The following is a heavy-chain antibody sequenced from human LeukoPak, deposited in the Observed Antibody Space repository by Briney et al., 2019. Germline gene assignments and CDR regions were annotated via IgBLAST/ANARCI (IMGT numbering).Heavy chain of an antibody. CDR1: GYSFTSYW. D-gene: IGHD5-18*01. J-gene: IGHJ4*02. Sequence: GESLKISCKASGYSFTSYWIGWVRQMPGKGLEWMGIIYPGDSDTRYSPSFQGQVFISADKSINTAYVQWSSLKASDTAMYYCARTRPSYSYGYPYYFDYWGQGTLVTVSS. V-gene: IGHV5-51*06. CDR2: IYPGDSDT. CDR3: ARTRPSYSYGYPYYFDY.